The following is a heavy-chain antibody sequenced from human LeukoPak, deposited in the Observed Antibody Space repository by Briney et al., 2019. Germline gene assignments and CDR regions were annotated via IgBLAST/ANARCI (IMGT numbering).Heavy chain of an antibody. D-gene: IGHD6-13*01. V-gene: IGHV1-18*01. CDR1: GYTFTSYG. CDR2: ISAYNGNT. J-gene: IGHJ4*03. CDR3: ARDEENEYPGIAGAGLDY. Sequence: ASVKLSDNPSGYTFTSYGISWVRQAPGQGLEWMGWISAYNGNTNYAQKLQGRVTMTTDTSTSTAYMELRSLRSDDTAVYYCARDEENEYPGIAGAGLDYWGDRKPVTVSS.